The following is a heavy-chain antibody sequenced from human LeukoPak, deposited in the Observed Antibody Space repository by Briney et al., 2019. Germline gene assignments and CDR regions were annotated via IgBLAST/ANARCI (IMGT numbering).Heavy chain of an antibody. CDR1: GGSFSGYY. CDR3: ARRRQRANLPRVGYDSSGYYRSWFNP. J-gene: IGHJ5*02. Sequence: SETLSLTCAVYGGSFSGYYWSWIRQPPGKGLEWIGEINHSGSTNYNPSLKSRVTISVDTSKNQFSLKLGSVTAADTAVYYCARRRQRANLPRVGYDSSGYYRSWFNPWGQGTLVTVSS. V-gene: IGHV4-34*01. D-gene: IGHD3-22*01. CDR2: INHSGST.